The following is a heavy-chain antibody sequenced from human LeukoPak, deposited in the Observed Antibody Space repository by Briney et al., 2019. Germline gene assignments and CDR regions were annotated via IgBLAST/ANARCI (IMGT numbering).Heavy chain of an antibody. V-gene: IGHV1-18*04. D-gene: IGHD2-8*01. Sequence: ASVKVSCKASGYTFTNYYMHWVRQAPGQGLEWMGWISAYNGNTNYAQNLQGRVTMTTDTSTSTAYMELRSLRSDDTAVYYCARDQDIVLMVYGYYDYWGQGTLVTVSS. J-gene: IGHJ4*02. CDR3: ARDQDIVLMVYGYYDY. CDR1: GYTFTNYY. CDR2: ISAYNGNT.